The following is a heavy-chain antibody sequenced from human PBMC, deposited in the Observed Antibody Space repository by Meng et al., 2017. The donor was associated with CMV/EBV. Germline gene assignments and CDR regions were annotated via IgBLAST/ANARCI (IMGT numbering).Heavy chain of an antibody. Sequence: LQLQHTCTGLVKPSETLSLTCTVSGGSISSSSNDWGWTRQPPGKGLEWIGRIYYIGRTYYNPPPKSRVTISVDTSKNQFSLKLSSVTATDTAVYYCARDSAVAGVVDYWGQGTLVTVSS. CDR2: IYYIGRT. CDR1: GGSISSSSND. J-gene: IGHJ4*02. CDR3: ARDSAVAGVVDY. D-gene: IGHD6-19*01. V-gene: IGHV4-39*07.